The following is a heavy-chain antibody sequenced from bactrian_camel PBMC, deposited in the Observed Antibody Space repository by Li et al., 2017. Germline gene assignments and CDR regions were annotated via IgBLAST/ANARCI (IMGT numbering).Heavy chain of an antibody. J-gene: IGHJ7*01. Sequence: VQLVESGGGAVQAGGSLKLACAASGFTYSGYCMAWFRQGLLGREREGVAVIWFCGNRTYYADSVKDRFTISRDNAQNTVYLQMNDLNPEDTARYYCAAVSTTVVAKAVCREVWDYYPMDYWGQGTQVTVS. CDR1: GFTYSGYC. CDR2: IWFCGNRT. V-gene: IGHV3-3*01. D-gene: IGHD5*01.